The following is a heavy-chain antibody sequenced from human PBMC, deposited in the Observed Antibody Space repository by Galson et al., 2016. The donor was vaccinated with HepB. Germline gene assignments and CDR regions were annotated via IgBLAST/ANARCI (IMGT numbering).Heavy chain of an antibody. V-gene: IGHV1-69*06. CDR3: ARSPYSSSWDDYYYGMDV. CDR2: IIPMFGTS. Sequence: GIIPMFGTSNYAQKFQGRVTITADRSTRTVYMDLSSLRSEDTAVYYCARSPYSSSWDDYYYGMDVWGQGTTVTVSS. J-gene: IGHJ6*02. D-gene: IGHD6-13*01.